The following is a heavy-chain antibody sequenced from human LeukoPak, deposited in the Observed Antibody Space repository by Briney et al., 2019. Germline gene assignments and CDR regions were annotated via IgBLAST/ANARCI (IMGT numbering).Heavy chain of an antibody. CDR2: ISAFNGNT. D-gene: IGHD6-19*01. CDR3: ARDAWLPRGVKNWFDS. CDR1: GYTFSNYG. V-gene: IGHV1-18*01. Sequence: ASVKVFCKASGYTFSNYGISWVRQAPGQGLEWMGWISAFNGNTNYARKVQGRVTLTTDTSTNTAYMELRSLTSGDTAVYYCARDAWLPRGVKNWFDSWGQGTLVTVSS. J-gene: IGHJ5*01.